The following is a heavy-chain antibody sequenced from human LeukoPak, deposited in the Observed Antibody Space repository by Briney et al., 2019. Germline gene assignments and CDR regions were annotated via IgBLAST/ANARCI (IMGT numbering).Heavy chain of an antibody. CDR1: GDSISSNY. CDR2: FYYSGSS. Sequence: SETLSLTCTVSGDSISSNYWSWIRQPPGKGLEWIGYFYYSGSSKYNSSLKSRVTIFADTSKNQFSLRLSSLSAADTAVYYCARARGSSSAVDYWGQGTLVTVSS. D-gene: IGHD6-6*01. CDR3: ARARGSSSAVDY. J-gene: IGHJ4*02. V-gene: IGHV4-59*08.